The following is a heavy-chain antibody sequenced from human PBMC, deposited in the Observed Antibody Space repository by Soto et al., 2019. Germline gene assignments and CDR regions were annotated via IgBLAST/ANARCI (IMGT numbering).Heavy chain of an antibody. J-gene: IGHJ2*01. D-gene: IGHD2-8*01. Sequence: PGGSLRLSCAASDFNFKVYWMHWVRQAPGKGLEWVSHINGDGSTSAQVDSVKGRFTISRDNTKNTLFLQMNSLRVEDTGFYYCARRINANWYFDLWGRGTLVTVSS. CDR1: DFNFKVYW. CDR3: ARRINANWYFDL. CDR2: INGDGSTS. V-gene: IGHV3-74*01.